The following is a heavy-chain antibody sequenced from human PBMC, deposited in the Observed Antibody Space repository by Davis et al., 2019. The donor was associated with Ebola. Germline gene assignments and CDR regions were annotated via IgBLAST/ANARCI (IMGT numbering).Heavy chain of an antibody. Sequence: GESLKISCQASGHSFITHWIGWVRQMPGKGLEWMTHLHPGTSDIRYSPSFQGHVTISVDNSISTAYLQWSSLKASDTAMYYCTSQGHRGSYLIHDYWGQGTQVIVSS. V-gene: IGHV5-51*01. CDR1: GHSFITHW. CDR2: LHPGTSDI. J-gene: IGHJ4*02. CDR3: TSQGHRGSYLIHDY. D-gene: IGHD5-18*01.